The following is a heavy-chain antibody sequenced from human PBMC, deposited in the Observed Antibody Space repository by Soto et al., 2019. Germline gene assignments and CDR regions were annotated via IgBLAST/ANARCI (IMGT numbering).Heavy chain of an antibody. V-gene: IGHV4-31*03. CDR2: IYYSGST. CDR1: GGSISSGGYY. Sequence: QVQLQESGPGLVKPSQTLSLTCTVSGGSISSGGYYWSWIRQHPGKGLEWIGYIYYSGSTYYNPSLKSRVTISVDTSKNQFSLKLSSVTAADTAVYYCAREATTIDYYYCYMDVWGKGTTVTVSS. CDR3: AREATTIDYYYCYMDV. D-gene: IGHD1-26*01. J-gene: IGHJ6*03.